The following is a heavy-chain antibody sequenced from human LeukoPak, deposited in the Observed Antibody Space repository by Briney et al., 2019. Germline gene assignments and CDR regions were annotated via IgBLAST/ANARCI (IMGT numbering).Heavy chain of an antibody. D-gene: IGHD6-19*01. J-gene: IGHJ4*02. V-gene: IGHV3-23*01. Sequence: PGGSLGLSCAASGFTFSGYNMNWVRQAPGKGLEWVSAISGSGGSTYYADSVKGRFTISRDNSKNTLYLQMNSLRAEDTAVYYCAKIAVAVWAPYYFDYWGQGTLVTVSS. CDR2: ISGSGGST. CDR1: GFTFSGYN. CDR3: AKIAVAVWAPYYFDY.